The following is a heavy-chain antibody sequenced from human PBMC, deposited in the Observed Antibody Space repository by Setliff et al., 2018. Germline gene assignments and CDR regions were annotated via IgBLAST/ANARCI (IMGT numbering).Heavy chain of an antibody. CDR3: ARDGVFYAMDV. V-gene: IGHV1-46*01. Sequence: ASVKVSCKASGYTFSNYGISWVRQAPGQGLEWMGVMNPGRGSRNYAQRFQGRVTMTSDTSTSTVYMELSSLRAEDTALYYCARDGVFYAMDVWGRGTTVTVSS. J-gene: IGHJ6*02. CDR1: GYTFSNYG. CDR2: MNPGRGSR. D-gene: IGHD3-10*01.